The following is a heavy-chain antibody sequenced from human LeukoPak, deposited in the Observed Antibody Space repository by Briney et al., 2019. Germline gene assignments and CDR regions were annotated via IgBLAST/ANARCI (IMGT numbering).Heavy chain of an antibody. CDR2: INHSGST. CDR1: GGSFSGYY. D-gene: IGHD3-3*01. CDR3: ARGRAYYDFWSGYSGPYYYGMDV. J-gene: IGHJ6*02. Sequence: PSETLSLTCAVYGGSFSGYYWSWIRQPPGKGLEWVGEINHSGSTNYNPSLKSRVTISVDTSKNQFSLKLSSVAAADPAVYYCARGRAYYDFWSGYSGPYYYGMDVWGQGTTVTVSS. V-gene: IGHV4-34*01.